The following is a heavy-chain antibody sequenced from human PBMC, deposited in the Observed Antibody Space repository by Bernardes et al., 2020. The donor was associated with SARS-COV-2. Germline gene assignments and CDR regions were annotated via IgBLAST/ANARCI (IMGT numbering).Heavy chain of an antibody. J-gene: IGHJ4*02. V-gene: IGHV1-18*01. CDR2: ISAYNGNT. D-gene: IGHD2-21*01. Sequence: VKVSCKASGYTFTDFGVSWVRQAPGQGLEWMGWISAYNGNTNYAQKVQGRVTVTTDTSTSTAYLGLMSLRSDDTAVYYCVRDLGTYDDLGIFFDYWGQGTLVTVSS. CDR1: GYTFTDFG. CDR3: VRDLGTYDDLGIFFDY.